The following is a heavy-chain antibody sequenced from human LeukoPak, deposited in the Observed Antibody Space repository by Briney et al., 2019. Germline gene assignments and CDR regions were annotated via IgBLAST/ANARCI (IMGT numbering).Heavy chain of an antibody. CDR3: ARDTRSYDTSGYYYFDY. J-gene: IGHJ4*02. D-gene: IGHD3-22*01. CDR1: GASTTSYY. V-gene: IGHV4-59*01. Sequence: SETLSLTCSVSGASTTSYYWNWIRQTPGKGLEWIGYIYSDGTTSYSPSLRSRVTISIDTSRNQFSLKLSSVTAADAAVYYCARDTRSYDTSGYYYFDYWGQGALVTVSS. CDR2: IYSDGTT.